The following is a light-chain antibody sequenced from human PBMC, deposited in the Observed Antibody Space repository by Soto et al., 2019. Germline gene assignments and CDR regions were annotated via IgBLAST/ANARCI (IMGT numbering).Light chain of an antibody. CDR3: QSYDNSLSGSWV. CDR1: SSDVGGYSY. V-gene: IGLV2-14*01. Sequence: QSALTQPASVSGSPGQSITISCTGTSSDVGGYSYVSWYQQHPGKAPKLMIFEVNNRPSGVPDRFSGSKSGTSASLAINGLQAEDEAHYYCQSYDNSLSGSWVFGGGTKVTVL. J-gene: IGLJ3*02. CDR2: EVN.